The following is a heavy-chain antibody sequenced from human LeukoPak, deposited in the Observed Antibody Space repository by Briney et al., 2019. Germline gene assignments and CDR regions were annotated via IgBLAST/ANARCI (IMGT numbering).Heavy chain of an antibody. V-gene: IGHV3-30*02. D-gene: IGHD1-26*01. Sequence: GGSLRLSCAASGFTFCSYGMHCVRAAPGEGVEGLAFIQYDGSNKYYADSVKGRFTISRDNSKNTLYLQMNSLRAEDTAVYYCAKDTLRYSGRYYYFDYWGQGTVVTVSS. J-gene: IGHJ4*02. CDR1: GFTFCSYG. CDR2: IQYDGSNK. CDR3: AKDTLRYSGRYYYFDY.